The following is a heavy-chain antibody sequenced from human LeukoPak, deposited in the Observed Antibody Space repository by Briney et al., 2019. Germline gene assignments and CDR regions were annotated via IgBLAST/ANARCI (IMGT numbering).Heavy chain of an antibody. J-gene: IGHJ3*02. D-gene: IGHD4-17*01. CDR3: ARDPNGDYIGAFDM. Sequence: GGSLRLSCTASGFTFSAYAMMWVRQAPGEGPEWVSAIRGGGTSEFYADSVKGRFRISRDNSKDTLFLQMNSLRAEDTAVYYCARDPNGDYIGAFDMWGPGTMVTVSS. CDR2: IRGGGTSE. CDR1: GFTFSAYA. V-gene: IGHV3-23*01.